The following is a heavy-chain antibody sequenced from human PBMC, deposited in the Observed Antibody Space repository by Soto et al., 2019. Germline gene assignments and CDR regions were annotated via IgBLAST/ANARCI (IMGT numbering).Heavy chain of an antibody. J-gene: IGHJ4*02. CDR1: GGSISSYY. CDR3: ARGYYDSRPYFDY. D-gene: IGHD3-22*01. Sequence: SETLSLTCTVSGGSISSYYWSWIRQPPGKGLEWIGYIYYSGSTNYNPSLKSRVTISVDTSKNQFSLKLSSVTAADTAVYYCARGYYDSRPYFDYWGQGTLVTSPQ. CDR2: IYYSGST. V-gene: IGHV4-59*01.